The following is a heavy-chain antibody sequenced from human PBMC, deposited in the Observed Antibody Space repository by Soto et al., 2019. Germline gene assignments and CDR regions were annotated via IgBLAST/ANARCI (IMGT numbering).Heavy chain of an antibody. J-gene: IGHJ4*02. Sequence: QVQLVQSGAEVKRPGSSVKVSCQASGASFRTYAVTWVRQAPGQGLEWMGGINVPFGTANYAQQFQGRVTITADESTSTAYLDLRSLRSEDAAVYYCAAERITVAGSVYYFDFWGQGTPVTDSS. D-gene: IGHD6-19*01. CDR3: AAERITVAGSVYYFDF. V-gene: IGHV1-69*01. CDR2: INVPFGTA. CDR1: GASFRTYA.